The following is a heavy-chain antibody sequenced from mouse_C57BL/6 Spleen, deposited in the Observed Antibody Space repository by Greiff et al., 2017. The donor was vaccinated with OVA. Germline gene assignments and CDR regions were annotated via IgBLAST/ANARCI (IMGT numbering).Heavy chain of an antibody. CDR2: SNPSSGYT. V-gene: IGHV1-7*01. CDR3: ASNYHYDMDY. CDR1: GYTFTSYW. J-gene: IGHJ4*01. Sequence: QVQLQQSGAELAKPGASVKLSCKASGYTFTSYWMHWVKQRPGQGLEWIGYSNPSSGYTKYNQKFKDKATLTADKSSSTAYMQLRSLTYEDSAVSNCASNYHYDMDYWGQGTSVTVAS. D-gene: IGHD2-1*01.